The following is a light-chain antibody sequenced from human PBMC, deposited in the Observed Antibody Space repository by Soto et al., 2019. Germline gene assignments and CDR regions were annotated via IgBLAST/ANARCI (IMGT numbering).Light chain of an antibody. V-gene: IGKV3-15*01. CDR2: GAS. CDR1: QSVSRN. CDR3: QQYGTSPGT. J-gene: IGKJ1*01. Sequence: ETVMTQSPATLSVSPGDEATLFCRASQSVSRNLAWYQQKPGQAPRLLIYGASTRATGIPDRFSGSGSGTEFTLTISSLQSEDFAVYYCQQYGTSPGTFGPGTKVEIK.